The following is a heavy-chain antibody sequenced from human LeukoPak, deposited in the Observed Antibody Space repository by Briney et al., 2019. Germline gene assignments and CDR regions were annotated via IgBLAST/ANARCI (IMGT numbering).Heavy chain of an antibody. CDR3: ARAYSSSWYEGRWFDP. V-gene: IGHV4-59*01. Sequence: SETLSLTCTVSGGSISSYYWSWIRQPPGKGLEWIGYIYYSGSTNYNPSLKSRVTISVDTSKNQFSLKLSSVTAADTAVYYCARAYSSSWYEGRWFDPWGQGALVTVSS. J-gene: IGHJ5*02. D-gene: IGHD6-13*01. CDR2: IYYSGST. CDR1: GGSISSYY.